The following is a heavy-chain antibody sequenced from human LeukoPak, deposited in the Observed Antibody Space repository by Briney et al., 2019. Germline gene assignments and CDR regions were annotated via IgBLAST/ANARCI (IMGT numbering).Heavy chain of an antibody. CDR2: ISSSGGSI. D-gene: IGHD2-2*01. CDR3: ARGFGSSLKCFDP. Sequence: GGSLRLSCAASGFTFSDYYMSWMRQAPGKGLEWVSYISSSGGSIYYADSVKGRFTISRDNAKTSLYLQMNSLRAEDTAVYYCARGFGSSLKCFDPWGQGTLVTVSS. V-gene: IGHV3-11*01. J-gene: IGHJ5*02. CDR1: GFTFSDYY.